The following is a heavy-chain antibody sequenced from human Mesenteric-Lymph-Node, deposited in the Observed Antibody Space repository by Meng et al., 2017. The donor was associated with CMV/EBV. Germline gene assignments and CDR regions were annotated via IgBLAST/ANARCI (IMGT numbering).Heavy chain of an antibody. CDR1: GFTFSSYD. V-gene: IGHV3-13*01. J-gene: IGHJ6*02. CDR3: ARDDYYGSGRGMDV. CDR2: IGTAGDT. D-gene: IGHD3-10*01. Sequence: GESLKISCAASGFTFSSYDMHWVRQATGKGLEWVSAIGTAGDTYYPGSVKGRFTISRENAKNSLYLQMNSLRAGDTAVYYCARDDYYGSGRGMDVWGQGTTVTVSS.